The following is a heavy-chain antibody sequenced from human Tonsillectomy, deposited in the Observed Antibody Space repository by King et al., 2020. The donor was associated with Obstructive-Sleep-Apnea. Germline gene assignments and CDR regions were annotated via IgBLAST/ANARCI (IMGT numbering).Heavy chain of an antibody. CDR3: ARDGRNYYDSSGSDAFDI. V-gene: IGHV3-21*01. CDR1: GFTFSSYS. J-gene: IGHJ3*02. D-gene: IGHD3-22*01. CDR2: ISSSSSYI. Sequence: VQLVESGGGLVKPGGSLRLSCAASGFTFSSYSMNWVRQAPGKGLEWVSSISSSSSYIYYADSVKGRFTISRDNAKNSLYLQMNSLRAEDTAVYYCARDGRNYYDSSGSDAFDIWGKGTMVTVSS.